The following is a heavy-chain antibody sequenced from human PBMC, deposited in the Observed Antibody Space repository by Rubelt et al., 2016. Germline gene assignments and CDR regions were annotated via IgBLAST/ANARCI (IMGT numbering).Heavy chain of an antibody. D-gene: IGHD3-22*01. CDR3: ARGKEGLGVTMMDY. CDR1: GGSFSGYY. J-gene: IGHJ4*02. Sequence: QVQLQQWGAGLLKPSETLSLTCAVYGGSFSGYYWSWIRQPPGKGLERIGEINHSGSTNYNPSLKSRVTISVDTSKTQFSLKLSSVTAADTAVYYCARGKEGLGVTMMDYWGQGTLVTVSS. CDR2: INHSGST. V-gene: IGHV4-34*01.